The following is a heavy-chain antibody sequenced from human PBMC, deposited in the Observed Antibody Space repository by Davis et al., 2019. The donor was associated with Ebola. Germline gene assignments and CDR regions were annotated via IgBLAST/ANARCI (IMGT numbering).Heavy chain of an antibody. J-gene: IGHJ6*02. V-gene: IGHV3-30*02. CDR2: IRYDGKNE. CDR3: ANSGRPIYDILTGPTDYGMDV. Sequence: GESLKISCAASGFTFSSYGMHWVRQAPGKGLEWVAFIRYDGKNEYYADSVKGRFTISRDNSKNTLYLQMNSLRPEDTAVYYCANSGRPIYDILTGPTDYGMDVWGQGTTVTVSS. D-gene: IGHD3-9*01. CDR1: GFTFSSYG.